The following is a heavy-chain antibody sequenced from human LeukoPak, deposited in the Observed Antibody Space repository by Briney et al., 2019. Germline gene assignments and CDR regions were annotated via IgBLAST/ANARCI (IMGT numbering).Heavy chain of an antibody. D-gene: IGHD3-3*01. CDR1: GFTFSSYA. J-gene: IGHJ4*02. V-gene: IGHV3-23*01. Sequence: GGSLRLSCAASGFTFSSYAMSWVRQAPGKGLEWVSAISGSGGSTYYADSVKGRFTVSRDNSKNTLYLQMNSLRAEDTAVYYCAKDWYYDFWSGYSNWGQGTLVTVSS. CDR2: ISGSGGST. CDR3: AKDWYYDFWSGYSN.